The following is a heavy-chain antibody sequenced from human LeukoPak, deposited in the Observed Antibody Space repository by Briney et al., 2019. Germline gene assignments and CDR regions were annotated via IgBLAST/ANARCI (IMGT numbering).Heavy chain of an antibody. CDR2: IFPDDSNT. D-gene: IGHD3-10*01. J-gene: IGHJ5*02. CDR1: GYSFASSW. V-gene: IGHV5-51*01. CDR3: ARQPGAGWFDP. Sequence: GESLKISCTASGYSFASSWIAWVRQMPGKGLEWMGIIFPDDSNTGYNPSFQGQVTMSADKSVSTAYLQWSSLKASDTAMYYCARQPGAGWFDPWGQGTLVTVSS.